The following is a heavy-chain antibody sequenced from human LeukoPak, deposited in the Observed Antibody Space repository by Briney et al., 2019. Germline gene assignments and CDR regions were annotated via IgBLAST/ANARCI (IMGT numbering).Heavy chain of an antibody. V-gene: IGHV4-61*02. CDR1: GGSISSGSYY. CDR2: IYTSGST. CDR3: ARQALGGFDY. J-gene: IGHJ4*02. Sequence: SQTLSLTCIVSGGSISSGSYYWSWIRQPAGKGLEWIGRIYTSGSTNYNPSLKSRVTISVDTSKNQFSLKLSSVTAADTAVYYCARQALGGFDYWGQGTLVTVSS. D-gene: IGHD2-15*01.